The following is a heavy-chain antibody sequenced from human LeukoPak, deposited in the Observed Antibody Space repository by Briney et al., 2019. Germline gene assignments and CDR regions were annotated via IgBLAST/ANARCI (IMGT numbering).Heavy chain of an antibody. Sequence: PGGSLRLSCVASGFTFSDYGMHWGRQAPGKGLEWVAVIFYDGSNEYYTDSVKGRFTISRDNFKNTLYLQMNSLRAEDTAMYYCVRAGSGGGGDYWGQGTLVTVSS. J-gene: IGHJ4*02. V-gene: IGHV3-33*08. D-gene: IGHD2-15*01. CDR3: VRAGSGGGGDY. CDR1: GFTFSDYG. CDR2: IFYDGSNE.